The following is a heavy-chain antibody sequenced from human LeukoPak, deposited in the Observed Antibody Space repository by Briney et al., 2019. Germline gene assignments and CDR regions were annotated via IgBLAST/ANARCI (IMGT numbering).Heavy chain of an antibody. CDR3: ARGQLVPFWFDP. CDR2: IKQDGSEK. D-gene: IGHD6-13*01. V-gene: IGHV3-7*01. CDR1: GFTFSSYW. Sequence: GGSLRLSCAASGFTFSSYWMSWVRRAPGKGLEWVANIKQDGSEKYYLDSVKGRFTISRDNAKNSLYLQMNSLRAEDTAVYYCARGQLVPFWFDPWGQGTLVTVSS. J-gene: IGHJ5*02.